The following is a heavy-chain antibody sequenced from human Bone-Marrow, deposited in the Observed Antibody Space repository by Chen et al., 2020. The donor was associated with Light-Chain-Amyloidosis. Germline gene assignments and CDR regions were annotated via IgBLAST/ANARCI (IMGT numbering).Heavy chain of an antibody. Sequence: QVQLQESGPGLVKPSQTLSLTCSVSGGSISSGGYYWSWIRQHPGKGLEWIGYIYYTGSTYYKPSLRGLVTMSVDTSKTQFSLRVNSVTAADTAIYYCARLDYGGSTRYYYGMDVWGQGPTVTVSS. CDR1: GGSISSGGYY. CDR3: ARLDYGGSTRYYYGMDV. V-gene: IGHV4-31*01. D-gene: IGHD4-17*01. CDR2: IYYTGST. J-gene: IGHJ6*02.